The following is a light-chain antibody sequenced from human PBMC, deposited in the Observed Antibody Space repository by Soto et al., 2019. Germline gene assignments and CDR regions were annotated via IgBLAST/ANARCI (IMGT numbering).Light chain of an antibody. Sequence: QSALTQPRSVSGSPGQSVTISCTGTSSDVGGHNYVSWYQQHPGKAPKLMIYDVSERPSGVPDRFSGSKSGNTASLTISGLQAEDEAEYYCCSYAGSYTYVFGTGTKLTVL. J-gene: IGLJ1*01. CDR3: CSYAGSYTYV. CDR1: SSDVGGHNY. CDR2: DVS. V-gene: IGLV2-11*01.